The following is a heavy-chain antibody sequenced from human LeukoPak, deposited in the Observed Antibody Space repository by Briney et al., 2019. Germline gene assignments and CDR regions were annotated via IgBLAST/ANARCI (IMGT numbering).Heavy chain of an antibody. D-gene: IGHD3-9*01. Sequence: GGSLRLSCAASGFIFTDYTLTWVRQAPGKGLEWVSTMSGTGSYKSYADSVKGRFTMSRDNAKKSLYLQMNSLRAEDTAIYYCARDPTTEYYDILTAYDASRAWGQGTLVTVSS. J-gene: IGHJ4*02. CDR1: GFIFTDYT. CDR3: ARDPTTEYYDILTAYDASRA. CDR2: MSGTGSYK. V-gene: IGHV3-21*01.